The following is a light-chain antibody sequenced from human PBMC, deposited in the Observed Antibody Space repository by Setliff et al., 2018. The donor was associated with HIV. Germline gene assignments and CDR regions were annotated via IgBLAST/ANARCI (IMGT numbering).Light chain of an antibody. CDR2: DVS. CDR1: SSDVGGYNY. V-gene: IGLV2-14*03. CDR3: SSYTSSTTLVV. J-gene: IGLJ2*01. Sequence: LAQPASVSGSPGQSITISCTGTSSDVGGYNYVSWYQQHPGKAPKLMIYDVSNRPSGVSNRFSGSKSGNTASLTISGLQAEDEADYYCSSYTSSTTLVVFGGGTK.